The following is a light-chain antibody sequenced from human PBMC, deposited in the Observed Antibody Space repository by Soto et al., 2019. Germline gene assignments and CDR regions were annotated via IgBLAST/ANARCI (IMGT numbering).Light chain of an antibody. CDR1: QSISSY. Sequence: DIQMTQSPSSLSASVGDRVTITCRASQSISSYLNWYQQKPGKAPKLLIYAASSLQSGVPSRFSGSGSGTDFTLTISSLHPDDFATYYCQQYNSIRRTFGQGTKVDIK. CDR3: QQYNSIRRT. CDR2: AAS. V-gene: IGKV1-39*01. J-gene: IGKJ1*01.